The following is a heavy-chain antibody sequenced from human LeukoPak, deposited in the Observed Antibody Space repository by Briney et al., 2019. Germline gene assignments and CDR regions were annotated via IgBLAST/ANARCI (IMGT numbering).Heavy chain of an antibody. CDR3: ARDPRYYGPSGPDY. CDR2: INPNSGGT. J-gene: IGHJ4*02. Sequence: GASVKVSCKASGYTFTGYYMHWVRQAPGQGLEWMGWINPNSGGTNYAQKFQGRVTMTRDTSISTAYMELSRLRSDDTAVYYCARDPRYYGPSGPDYWGQGTLVTVSS. CDR1: GYTFTGYY. D-gene: IGHD3-10*01. V-gene: IGHV1-2*02.